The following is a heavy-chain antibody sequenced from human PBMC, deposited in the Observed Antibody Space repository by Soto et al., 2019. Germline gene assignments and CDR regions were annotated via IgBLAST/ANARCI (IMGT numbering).Heavy chain of an antibody. D-gene: IGHD3-16*01. CDR2: ITGNSAVT. CDR3: AKNRDYDYDAFDV. J-gene: IGHJ3*01. Sequence: EVQLLQSGGGLVQPGGSLRLSCAGSGFTFNRNAMSWVRQAPGKGLERVSGITGNSAVTYYADSVKGRFIISRDNSKNTLYLQINALRVEDTAVYYCAKNRDYDYDAFDVWGQGTVVTVSS. V-gene: IGHV3-23*01. CDR1: GFTFNRNA.